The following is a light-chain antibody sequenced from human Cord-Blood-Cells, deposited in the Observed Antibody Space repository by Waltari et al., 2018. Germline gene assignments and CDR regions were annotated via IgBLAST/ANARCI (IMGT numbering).Light chain of an antibody. CDR2: AAT. J-gene: IGKJ4*01. Sequence: DIQMTQSPSSLSASVGDRVTITCRASQSISSYLNWYQQKPGKAPKLLIYAATSLQSGVPSRFSGSGSGTYFTLIISSLQPEDFATYYCQQSYSTPLTFGGGTKVEIK. CDR1: QSISSY. CDR3: QQSYSTPLT. V-gene: IGKV1-39*01.